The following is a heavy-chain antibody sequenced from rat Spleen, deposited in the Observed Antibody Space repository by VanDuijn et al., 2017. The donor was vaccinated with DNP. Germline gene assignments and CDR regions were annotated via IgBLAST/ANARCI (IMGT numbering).Heavy chain of an antibody. J-gene: IGHJ2*01. D-gene: IGHD2-1*01. CDR2: ITYSGNT. CDR3: ARSDTY. Sequence: EVQLQESGPGLVKPSQSLSLTCSVTGYSITTYYWAWIRKFPGNKMEWIGHITYSGNTTYNPSLKGRISITRDTSKNQFFLQLNSVTTEDTATYYCARSDTYWGHGVMVTVSS. CDR1: GYSITTYY. V-gene: IGHV3-1*01.